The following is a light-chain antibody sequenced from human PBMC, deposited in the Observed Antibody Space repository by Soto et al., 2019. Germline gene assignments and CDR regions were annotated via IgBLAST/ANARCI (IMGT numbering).Light chain of an antibody. CDR1: QAIRNY. J-gene: IGKJ4*01. CDR2: ETS. V-gene: IGKV1-33*01. CDR3: QQYDSLPS. Sequence: DIQMTQSPSSLSASVGDRVTITCQASQAIRNYLKWYQQKSGKAPKLLIYETSHLEAGVPSRFSGSASGTDFTFPISSLQPEDVATYYCQQYDSLPSFGGGTKVDIK.